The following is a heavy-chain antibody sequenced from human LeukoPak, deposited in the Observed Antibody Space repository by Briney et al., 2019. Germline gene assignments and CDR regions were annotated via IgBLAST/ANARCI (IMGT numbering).Heavy chain of an antibody. Sequence: PGGSLRLSCAASGFTFSSYEMNWVRQAPGKGLEWVSYISSSGSTIYYADSVKGRFTISRDNAKNSLYLQMNSLRAEDTAVYYCARTMVRGVIINWFDPWGQGTLVTVSS. J-gene: IGHJ5*02. CDR2: ISSSGSTI. V-gene: IGHV3-48*03. D-gene: IGHD3-10*01. CDR3: ARTMVRGVIINWFDP. CDR1: GFTFSSYE.